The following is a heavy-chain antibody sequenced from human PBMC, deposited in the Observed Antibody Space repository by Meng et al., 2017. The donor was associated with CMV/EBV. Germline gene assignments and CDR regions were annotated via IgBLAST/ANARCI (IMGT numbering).Heavy chain of an antibody. D-gene: IGHD3-3*01. CDR1: GFTFSSYA. CDR2: ISYDGSNK. V-gene: IGHV3-30*18. Sequence: GGPLRLSCAASGFTFSSYAMHWVRQAPGKGLEWVAVISYDGSNKYYADSVKCRFTISRDNSKNTLYLQMNSLRAEDTAVYYCAKDRVSQFDYWGQGTLVTVSS. CDR3: AKDRVSQFDY. J-gene: IGHJ4*02.